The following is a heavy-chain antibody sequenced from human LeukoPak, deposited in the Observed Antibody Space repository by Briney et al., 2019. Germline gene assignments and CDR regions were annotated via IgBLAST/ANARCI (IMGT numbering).Heavy chain of an antibody. CDR3: ARDRDFPRDCFDS. V-gene: IGHV3-53*01. CDR2: IYSGGST. CDR1: GFTVSSNY. D-gene: IGHD2-21*02. J-gene: IGHJ4*02. Sequence: GGSLRLSCAASGFTVSSNYMSWVRQAPGKGLEWVSVIYSGGSTYYADSVKGRFTISRDNSKNTLYLQMNSLRVEDTALYYCARDRDFPRDCFDSWGQGTLVTVSS.